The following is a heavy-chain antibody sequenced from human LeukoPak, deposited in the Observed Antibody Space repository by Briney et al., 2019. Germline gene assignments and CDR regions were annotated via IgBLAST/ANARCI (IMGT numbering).Heavy chain of an antibody. V-gene: IGHV3-7*01. Sequence: GGSLRLSCTASGFTFGISWMTWVRQAPGKGLEWVAHIKEDGSQKYYVDSVKGRFTISRDNAKNSLYLQMNSLRAEDTAVYYCARGFGGASGLWGQGTLVTVSS. D-gene: IGHD2-21*01. CDR1: GFTFGISW. CDR3: ARGFGGASGL. CDR2: IKEDGSQK. J-gene: IGHJ4*02.